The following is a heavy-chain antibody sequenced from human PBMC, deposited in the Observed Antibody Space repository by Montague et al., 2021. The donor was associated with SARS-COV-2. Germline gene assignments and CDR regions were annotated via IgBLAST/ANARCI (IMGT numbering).Heavy chain of an antibody. D-gene: IGHD5-12*01. CDR2: IYYSGST. CDR3: ARHGWGWLRLLRPFDY. CDR1: GGSISSSTYY. Sequence: SETLSLTCTVSGGSISSSTYYWGWIRQPPGKGLEWIGSIYYSGSTYYNPSLKSRVTISVDTSKNQFSLKLSSVTAADTAVYYCARHGWGWLRLLRPFDYWGQGTPVTVSS. V-gene: IGHV4-39*01. J-gene: IGHJ4*02.